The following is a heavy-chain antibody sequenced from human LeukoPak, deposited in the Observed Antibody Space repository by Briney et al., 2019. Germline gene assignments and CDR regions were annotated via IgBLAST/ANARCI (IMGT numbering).Heavy chain of an antibody. Sequence: GGSLRLSCAASGFTFSSYGTSWVRQAPGKGLEWVSAISLGGGSTYYADSVKGRFTISRDNSKNTLYLQMNSLRAEDTAVYSCAKGGGSSYYYYMDVWGKGTTVTISS. V-gene: IGHV3-23*01. D-gene: IGHD6-13*01. CDR3: AKGGGSSYYYYMDV. CDR1: GFTFSSYG. J-gene: IGHJ6*03. CDR2: ISLGGGST.